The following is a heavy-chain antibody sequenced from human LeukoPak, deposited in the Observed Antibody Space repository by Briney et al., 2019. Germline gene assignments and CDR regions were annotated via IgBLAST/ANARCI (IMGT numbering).Heavy chain of an antibody. D-gene: IGHD1-26*01. CDR1: GFTFGDYT. CDR3: TREDRVGGSLDA. J-gene: IGHJ5*02. CDR2: MNQDGSGR. Sequence: PGRSLRLSCVTSGFTFGDYTMHWVRQVPGKGLEWVASMNQDGSGRHYSDSVKGRFTISRDNAKNSVSLQMNSLRVEDTALYYCTREDRVGGSLDAWGQGTLVTVSS. V-gene: IGHV3-7*01.